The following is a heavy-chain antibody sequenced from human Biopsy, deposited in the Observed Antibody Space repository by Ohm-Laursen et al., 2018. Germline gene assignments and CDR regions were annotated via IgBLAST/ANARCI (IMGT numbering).Heavy chain of an antibody. CDR2: INPVGGST. J-gene: IGHJ1*01. V-gene: IGHV1-46*01. Sequence: ASVKVSCKGSGYTFTNHYIHWVRQAPGQGLEWMGIINPVGGSTNYAQKFQGRVTLTTDTSTSTATMELRSLRSDDTAVYYCATKLTGYFHHWGQGTLVSVSS. CDR3: ATKLTGYFHH. CDR1: GYTFTNHY. D-gene: IGHD3-9*01.